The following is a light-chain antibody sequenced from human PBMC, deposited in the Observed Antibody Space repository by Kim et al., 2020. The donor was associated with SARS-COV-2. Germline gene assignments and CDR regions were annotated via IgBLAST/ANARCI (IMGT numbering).Light chain of an antibody. J-gene: IGKJ5*01. Sequence: ASVGDRDTIPCRASQDIRNDLGWYQQNPGRAPKRLIYGASSLQSGVPSRFSGSGSGTEFTLTISSLQPEDFATYFCLQHNTYPITFGQETRLEIK. CDR1: QDIRND. CDR2: GAS. CDR3: LQHNTYPIT. V-gene: IGKV1-17*01.